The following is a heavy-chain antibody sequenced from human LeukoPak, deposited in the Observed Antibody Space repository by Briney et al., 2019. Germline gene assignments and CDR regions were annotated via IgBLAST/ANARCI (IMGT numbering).Heavy chain of an antibody. CDR3: ARDLDGIVVVPAAVYYYGMDV. J-gene: IGHJ6*02. Sequence: GGSLRLSCAASGFTVSSNYMSWVRQAPGKGLEWVSVIYSGGSTYYADSVKGRFTISRDNAKNSLYLQMNSLRAEDTAVYYCARDLDGIVVVPAAVYYYGMDVWGQGTTVTVSS. V-gene: IGHV3-53*01. D-gene: IGHD2-2*01. CDR1: GFTVSSNY. CDR2: IYSGGST.